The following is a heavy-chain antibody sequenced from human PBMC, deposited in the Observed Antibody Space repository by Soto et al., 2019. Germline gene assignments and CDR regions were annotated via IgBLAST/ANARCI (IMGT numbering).Heavy chain of an antibody. CDR3: ARSTGTYFDY. CDR2: IYYTGGT. J-gene: IGHJ4*02. V-gene: IGHV4-31*03. Sequence: QVQLQESGPGLVKPSQTLSLTCTVSAGSISSGGFFWNWIRQHPGKGLEWIGYIYYTGGTDYNPSPKDRVTISRDTSKNHLSLILGSVTAADTAMYYCARSTGTYFDYWGQGTPVTVSS. CDR1: AGSISSGGFF. D-gene: IGHD1-1*01.